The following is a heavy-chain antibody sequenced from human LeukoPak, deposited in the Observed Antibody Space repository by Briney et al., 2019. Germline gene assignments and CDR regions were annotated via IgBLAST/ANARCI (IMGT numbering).Heavy chain of an antibody. CDR2: IYYSGST. Sequence: SETLSLTCTVSGGSISRSGYYWGWIRQPPGKGLEWIGSIYYSGSTYYKSSLKSRVTISVDTSKKQFSLKLNSVTAADTAVYYCARHTAPDYYYMDVWGKGTTVTISS. CDR1: GGSISRSGYY. D-gene: IGHD2-2*01. V-gene: IGHV4-39*01. CDR3: ARHTAPDYYYMDV. J-gene: IGHJ6*03.